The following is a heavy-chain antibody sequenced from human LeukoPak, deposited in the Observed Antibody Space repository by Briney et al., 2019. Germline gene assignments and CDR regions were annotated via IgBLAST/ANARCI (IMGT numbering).Heavy chain of an antibody. Sequence: GRSLRLSCAASGFIFTNYAMSWVRQAPGKGLEWVAVISYDGSNKYYADSVKGRFTISRDNSKNTLYLQMNSLRAEDTAVYYCAKDRYSYTYYFDYWGQGTLVTVSS. D-gene: IGHD5-18*01. CDR1: GFIFTNYA. V-gene: IGHV3-30*18. CDR3: AKDRYSYTYYFDY. CDR2: ISYDGSNK. J-gene: IGHJ4*02.